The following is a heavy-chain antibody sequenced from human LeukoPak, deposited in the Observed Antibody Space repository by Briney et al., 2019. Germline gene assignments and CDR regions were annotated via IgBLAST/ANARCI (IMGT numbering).Heavy chain of an antibody. CDR2: INPNSGGT. CDR1: GYTFTVYY. V-gene: IGHV1-2*02. Sequence: ASVKVSFKASGYTFTVYYMHWVRQAPGQGLEWMGWINPNSGGTNYAQKFQGRVTMTRDTSISTAYMELSRLRSDDTAVYYCARGPHSSGWYLDYWGQGNPGHRLL. J-gene: IGHJ4*02. CDR3: ARGPHSSGWYLDY. D-gene: IGHD6-19*01.